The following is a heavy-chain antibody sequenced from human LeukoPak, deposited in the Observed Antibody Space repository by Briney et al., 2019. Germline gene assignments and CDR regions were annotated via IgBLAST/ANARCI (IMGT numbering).Heavy chain of an antibody. CDR2: ISAYNGNT. J-gene: IGHJ6*03. CDR3: ARLEQYGYLHYYYYYYMDV. CDR1: GYTFTGYG. Sequence: ASVKVSCKASGYTFTGYGISWVRQAPGQGLEWMGWISAYNGNTNYAQKLQGRVTMTTYTSTSTAYMELRSLRSDDTAVYYCARLEQYGYLHYYYYYYMDVWGKGTTVTVSS. V-gene: IGHV1-18*01. D-gene: IGHD5-18*01.